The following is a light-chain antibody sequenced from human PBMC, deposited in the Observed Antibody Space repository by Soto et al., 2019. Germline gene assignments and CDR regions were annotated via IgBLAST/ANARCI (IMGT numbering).Light chain of an antibody. CDR1: QSVSGK. CDR3: QQSNNWPWT. J-gene: IGKJ1*01. V-gene: IGKV3-15*01. CDR2: DVS. Sequence: DIVLTQSPGTLSVSPGERATFSCRAIQSVSGKLAWYQQKPGQAPSLLIYDVSTRATGIPARFSGSGSGTEFTLTISSLQSEDFAVYYCQQSNNWPWTFGQGTKVDIK.